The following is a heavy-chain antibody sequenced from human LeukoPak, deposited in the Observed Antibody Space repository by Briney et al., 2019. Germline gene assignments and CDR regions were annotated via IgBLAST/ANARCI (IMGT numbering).Heavy chain of an antibody. D-gene: IGHD4-17*01. V-gene: IGHV4-34*01. CDR1: GGSFSGYY. CDR2: INHSGST. J-gene: IGHJ6*03. CDR3: ARVISNYGDYYYYYYYIDV. Sequence: SETLSLTCAVSGGSFSGYYWSWIRQPPGKGLEWIGEINHSGSTNYNPSLKSRGTISVDPSKNQFSLKLSSVTAADTAVYYCARVISNYGDYYYYYYYIDVWGKGTTVTVSS.